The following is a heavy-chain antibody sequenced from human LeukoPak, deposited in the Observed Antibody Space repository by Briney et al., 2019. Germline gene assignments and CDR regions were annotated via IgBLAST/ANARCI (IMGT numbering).Heavy chain of an antibody. CDR3: ARGGESSVWGRWFDP. CDR1: GYTFTSYY. Sequence: VASVKVSCKASGYTFTSYYVHWVRQAPGQGLEWMGIINPSAGTTSYAQKFQGRVTMTRDTSTSTVYMELSGLRSEDTAMYYCARGGESSVWGRWFDPWGQGTLVTVSS. D-gene: IGHD6-19*01. J-gene: IGHJ5*02. CDR2: INPSAGTT. V-gene: IGHV1-46*01.